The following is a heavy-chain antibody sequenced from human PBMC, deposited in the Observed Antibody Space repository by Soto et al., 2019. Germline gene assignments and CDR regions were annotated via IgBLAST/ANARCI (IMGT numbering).Heavy chain of an antibody. J-gene: IGHJ4*02. CDR1: GFTFSSYW. V-gene: IGHV3-74*01. Sequence: GGSLRLSCAASGFTFSSYWMHWVRQAPGKRLVWVSRINSDGSSTSYADSVKGRFTISRDNAKNTLYLQMNSLTAEDTVVYYCATRGVGGDRWDYFDYWGQGTLVTVSS. D-gene: IGHD2-21*02. CDR3: ATRGVGGDRWDYFDY. CDR2: INSDGSST.